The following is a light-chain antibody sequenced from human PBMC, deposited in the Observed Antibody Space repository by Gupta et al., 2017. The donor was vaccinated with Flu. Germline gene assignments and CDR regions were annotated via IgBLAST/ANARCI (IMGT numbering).Light chain of an antibody. Sequence: NFMLTQPHSVSESPGKTVTISCTRSSGSIASNYVQWYQQRPGPSPTTVIYEDNQRPSGVPDRFSGSIDSSSNSASLTIAGLKNEDEADYYCQSYEVFGGGTKLTVL. CDR3: QSYEV. CDR2: EDN. V-gene: IGLV6-57*01. CDR1: SGSIASNY. J-gene: IGLJ3*02.